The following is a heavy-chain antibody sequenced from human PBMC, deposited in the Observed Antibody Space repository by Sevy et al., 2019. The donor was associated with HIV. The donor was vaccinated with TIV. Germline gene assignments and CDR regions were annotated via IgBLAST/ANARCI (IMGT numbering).Heavy chain of an antibody. J-gene: IGHJ5*02. CDR2: IYSGGST. Sequence: GGSLRLSCVASGFIISNNYTAWVRQAPGKGLEWVSVIYSGGSTYYADSVKGRFTISRDNSKNTLFLQMNSLRAEDTAMYYCARGYCGGGSCSAFDPWGQGTLVTVSS. CDR1: GFIISNNY. D-gene: IGHD2-15*01. V-gene: IGHV3-53*01. CDR3: ARGYCGGGSCSAFDP.